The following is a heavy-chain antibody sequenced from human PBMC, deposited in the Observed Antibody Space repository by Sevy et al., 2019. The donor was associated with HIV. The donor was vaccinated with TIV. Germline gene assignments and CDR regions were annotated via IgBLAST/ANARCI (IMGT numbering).Heavy chain of an antibody. CDR1: GFTFSRYS. Sequence: GGSLRLSCLASGFTFSRYSMNWVRQAPGKGLEWISYISGNSAAIYYADSVKGRFTVSRDNDNDALYLQLNSLRYDDTALYYCARGPDCGGDCDIGFYYPLDVWGQGTTVTVSS. J-gene: IGHJ6*02. V-gene: IGHV3-48*02. CDR3: ARGPDCGGDCDIGFYYPLDV. CDR2: ISGNSAAI. D-gene: IGHD2-21*02.